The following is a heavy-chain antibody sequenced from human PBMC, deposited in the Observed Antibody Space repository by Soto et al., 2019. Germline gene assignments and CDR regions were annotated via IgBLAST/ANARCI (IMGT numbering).Heavy chain of an antibody. V-gene: IGHV3-23*01. D-gene: IGHD3-10*01. J-gene: IGHJ4*02. CDR3: VRGDYYGSGAYFDF. CDR1: GFIFSSYA. CDR2: ISDSGGST. Sequence: EVQLLESGGGLVQPGGSLSLSCAASGFIFSSYAMNWVRQAPGKGLEWVSGISDSGGSTYYADSVKGRFTISRDNSKNTLCLQMNSLRAEDTAVYYCVRGDYYGSGAYFDFWGQGTLVTVSS.